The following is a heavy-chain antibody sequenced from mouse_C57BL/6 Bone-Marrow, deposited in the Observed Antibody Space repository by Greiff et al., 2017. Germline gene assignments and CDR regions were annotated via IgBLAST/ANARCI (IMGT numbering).Heavy chain of an antibody. CDR3: AREGGLSRDFDY. V-gene: IGHV1-50*01. CDR1: GYTFTSYW. CDR2: IDPSDSYT. D-gene: IGHD1-1*01. J-gene: IGHJ2*01. Sequence: QVQLQQPGAELVKPGASVKLSCKASGYTFTSYWMQWVKQRPGQGLEWIGEIDPSDSYTNYNQKFKGKATLTVDTSSSTAYMQLSSLTSEDSAVYYCAREGGLSRDFDYWGQGTTLTVSS.